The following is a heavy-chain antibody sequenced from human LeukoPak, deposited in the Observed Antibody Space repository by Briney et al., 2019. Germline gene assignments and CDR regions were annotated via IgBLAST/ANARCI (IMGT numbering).Heavy chain of an antibody. V-gene: IGHV3-23*01. D-gene: IGHD3-3*01. Sequence: PGGSLRLSCAASGFTFNSYAMSWVRQAPGKGLEWVSTISGSGGKSYYADSVKGRFTISRDNSKNTLDLQMNSLRAEDTAVYYCAKDGDFWSGNYRVENAFDIWGPGKMVTVSS. CDR3: AKDGDFWSGNYRVENAFDI. CDR1: GFTFNSYA. CDR2: ISGSGGKS. J-gene: IGHJ3*02.